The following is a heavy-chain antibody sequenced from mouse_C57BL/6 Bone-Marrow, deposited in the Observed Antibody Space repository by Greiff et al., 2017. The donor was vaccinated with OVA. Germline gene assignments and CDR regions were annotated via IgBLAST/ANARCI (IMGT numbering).Heavy chain of an antibody. V-gene: IGHV14-4*01. J-gene: IGHJ4*01. CDR3: ALDDDYYDAMDY. Sequence: EVQLQQSGAELVRPGASVKLSCTASGFNIKDDYMHWVKQRPEQGLEWIGWIDPENGDTEYASKFQGKATLTADTSSNTAYLQLSSLTSEDTAVYYCALDDDYYDAMDYWGQGTSVTVSA. CDR2: IDPENGDT. CDR1: GFNIKDDY. D-gene: IGHD2-3*01.